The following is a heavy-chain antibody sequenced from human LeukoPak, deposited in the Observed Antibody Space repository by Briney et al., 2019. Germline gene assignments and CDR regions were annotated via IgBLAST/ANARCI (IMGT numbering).Heavy chain of an antibody. CDR1: GFTFSSYR. V-gene: IGHV3-21*01. CDR3: AELGITMIGGV. Sequence: GGSLRLSCAASGFTFSSYRMNWVRQAPGKGLEWVSSISRSSSYVNYVDSVKGRFTISRDNAKNSLYLQMNSLRAEDTAVYYCAELGITMIGGVWGKGTTVTISS. J-gene: IGHJ6*04. D-gene: IGHD3-10*02. CDR2: ISRSSSYV.